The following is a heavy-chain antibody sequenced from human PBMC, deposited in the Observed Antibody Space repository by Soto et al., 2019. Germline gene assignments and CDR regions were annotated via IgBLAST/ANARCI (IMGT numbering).Heavy chain of an antibody. D-gene: IGHD2-21*02. Sequence: EVQLVESEGGLVQRGRSLRLSCAASGFTFNYYWMHWVRQAPGQGLVWVAHIQNDGSRTTYADSVKGRFTISRDNAKNTMYLQTNGLSAEDTAVYYCARGDLGGFDLWGQGTTVTVSS. J-gene: IGHJ3*01. V-gene: IGHV3-74*01. CDR3: ARGDLGGFDL. CDR2: IQNDGSRT. CDR1: GFTFNYYW.